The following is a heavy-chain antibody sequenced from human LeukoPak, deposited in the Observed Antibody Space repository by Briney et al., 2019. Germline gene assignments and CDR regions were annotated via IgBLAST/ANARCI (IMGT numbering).Heavy chain of an antibody. CDR2: IYTSGST. Sequence: PSETLSLTCTVSGGSISSYYWSWIRQPAGKGLEWIGRIYTSGSTNYNPSLKSRVTMSVDTSKNQFSLKLSSVTAADTAVYYCAREQYQLLASEYYYDYYMDVWGKGTTVTISS. J-gene: IGHJ6*03. CDR1: GGSISSYY. D-gene: IGHD2-2*01. V-gene: IGHV4-4*07. CDR3: AREQYQLLASEYYYDYYMDV.